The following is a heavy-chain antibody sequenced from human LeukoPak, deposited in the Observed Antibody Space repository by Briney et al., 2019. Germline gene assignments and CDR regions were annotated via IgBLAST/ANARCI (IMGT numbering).Heavy chain of an antibody. CDR1: GFTFSSYA. CDR2: IKSKTYGGTT. CDR3: TTATSY. V-gene: IGHV3-15*01. J-gene: IGHJ4*02. Sequence: PGGSLRLSCAASGFTFSSYAMSWVRQAPGKGLEWVGRIKSKTYGGTTDYAAPVKGRFSISRDDSKNTVYLQMNSLKTEDTAVYYCTTATSYWGQGSLVTVSS.